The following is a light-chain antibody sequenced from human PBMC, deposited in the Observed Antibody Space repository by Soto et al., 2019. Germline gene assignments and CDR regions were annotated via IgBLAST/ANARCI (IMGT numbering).Light chain of an antibody. V-gene: IGKV3-11*01. CDR3: QQRSNWPYT. CDR2: DAS. J-gene: IGKJ2*01. CDR1: QSVSSN. Sequence: ERVFPQSPATLYLSPGERASISCRASQSVSSNLAWYQQPPGQAPRLLSYDASNRATDIPARFSGSESGTTFTLTISRLEAEDFAVYYCQQRSNWPYTLGPGNKLEI.